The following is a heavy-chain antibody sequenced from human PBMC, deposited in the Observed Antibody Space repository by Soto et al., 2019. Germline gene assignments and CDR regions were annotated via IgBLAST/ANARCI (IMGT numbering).Heavy chain of an antibody. D-gene: IGHD1-26*01. CDR3: AKVGPSYYYGMDV. V-gene: IGHV3-23*01. Sequence: LRLSCAASGLDFSSEVMCWVRQAPGKGLEWVSSISGSGRTIYHADSMRGRLAISRDNSKNSLYLQLNNLRVDDTAVYYCAKVGPSYYYGMDVWGQGTTVTVSS. J-gene: IGHJ6*02. CDR2: ISGSGRTI. CDR1: GLDFSSEV.